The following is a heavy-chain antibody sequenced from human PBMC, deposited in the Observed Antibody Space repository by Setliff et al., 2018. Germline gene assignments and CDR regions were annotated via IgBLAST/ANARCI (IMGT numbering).Heavy chain of an antibody. V-gene: IGHV3-74*01. Sequence: PGGSLRLSCEASGFTFSSYWMHWVRQAPGKGLVWVSRINSDGSSTSYADSVKGRFTISRDNAKNTLYLQMNSLRAEDTAVYYCARDGGLLQFLEWSRSYMDVWGKGTTVTVSS. D-gene: IGHD3-3*01. CDR2: INSDGSST. CDR3: ARDGGLLQFLEWSRSYMDV. CDR1: GFTFSSYW. J-gene: IGHJ6*03.